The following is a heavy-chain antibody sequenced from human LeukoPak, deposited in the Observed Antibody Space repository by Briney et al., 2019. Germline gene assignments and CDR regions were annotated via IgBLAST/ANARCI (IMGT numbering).Heavy chain of an antibody. Sequence: ASVKVSCRASGYTFTGYYMHWVRQAPGQGLEWMGWINPNSGGTNYAQKFQGRVTMTRDTSISTAYMELSRLRFDDTAVYYCARDSNIGWELLGRWFDPWGQGTLVTVSS. CDR2: INPNSGGT. CDR3: ARDSNIGWELLGRWFDP. D-gene: IGHD1-26*01. J-gene: IGHJ5*02. CDR1: GYTFTGYY. V-gene: IGHV1-2*02.